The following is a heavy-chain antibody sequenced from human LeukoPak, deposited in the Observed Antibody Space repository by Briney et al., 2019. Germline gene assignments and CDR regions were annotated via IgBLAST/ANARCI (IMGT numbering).Heavy chain of an antibody. CDR3: ARQDSNTCGP. J-gene: IGHJ5*02. CDR1: GHTFTGYY. V-gene: IGHV1-2*02. Sequence: GASVKVSCKASGHTFTGYYMHWVRQAPGQGPEWMGWINPNSGDTNYAQIFQGRVTMTRDTSISTAYMELSSLRSDDTAVYYCARQDSNTCGPWGQGTLVTVSS. CDR2: INPNSGDT. D-gene: IGHD2-2*01.